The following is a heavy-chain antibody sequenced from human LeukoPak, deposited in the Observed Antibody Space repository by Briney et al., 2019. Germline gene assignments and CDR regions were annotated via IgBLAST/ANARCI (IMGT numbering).Heavy chain of an antibody. V-gene: IGHV4-61*02. D-gene: IGHD2-15*01. Sequence: SGPTLVNPSQTLSLTCTVSGGSITATGTCYWSWIRQPAGKGLEWIGRIYTSGSTYYNPSFKSRVTISVDTSKTRFSLNLSSVTAADTAVYYCARETVAGSRFDPWGQGTLVTVSS. CDR1: GGSITATGTCY. CDR2: IYTSGST. J-gene: IGHJ5*02. CDR3: ARETVAGSRFDP.